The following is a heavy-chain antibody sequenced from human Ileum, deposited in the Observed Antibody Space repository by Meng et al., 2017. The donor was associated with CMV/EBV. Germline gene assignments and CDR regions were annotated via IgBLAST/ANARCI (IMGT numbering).Heavy chain of an antibody. CDR1: CSLTPVGVG. CDR2: MYSDDDQ. V-gene: IGHV2-5*02. D-gene: IGHD2-8*02. J-gene: IGHJ4*02. Sequence: CSLTPVGVGVDWLRQPRGKAREWLALMYSDDDQRYNSSLRSRLAITEDTSKNQVVLTMTNMDPVDSGTYYCARRFRSGGGNYYFDYWGQGTLVTVSS. CDR3: ARRFRSGGGNYYFDY.